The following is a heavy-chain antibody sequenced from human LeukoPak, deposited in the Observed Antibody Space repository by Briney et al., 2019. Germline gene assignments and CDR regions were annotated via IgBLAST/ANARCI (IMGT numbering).Heavy chain of an antibody. CDR2: INWNGGSS. CDR1: GFTFSSYG. Sequence: GGSLRLSCAASGFTFSSYGMSWVRQAPGKGLEWLSGINWNGGSSAYADSVKGRFTISRDNGKNSLYLQMNSLRAEDTALYYWARMTTARYFDYWGQGILVTVSS. D-gene: IGHD4-17*01. CDR3: ARMTTARYFDY. V-gene: IGHV3-20*04. J-gene: IGHJ4*02.